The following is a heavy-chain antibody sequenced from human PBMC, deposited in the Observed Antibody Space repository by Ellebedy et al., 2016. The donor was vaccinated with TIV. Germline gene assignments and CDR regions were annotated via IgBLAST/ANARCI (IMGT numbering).Heavy chain of an antibody. D-gene: IGHD2-2*01. CDR2: ISDDGSNK. Sequence: GGSLRPSCAASGFSFSSYGMHWVRQAPGKGLEWVAVISDDGSNKNYADYVKGRFSISRDTSKNTLYLQMNSLIAEDTAVYYCARDTCSSSCPGYYYYYGMDVWGQGTTVTVSS. CDR1: GFSFSSYG. V-gene: IGHV3-30*03. CDR3: ARDTCSSSCPGYYYYYGMDV. J-gene: IGHJ6*02.